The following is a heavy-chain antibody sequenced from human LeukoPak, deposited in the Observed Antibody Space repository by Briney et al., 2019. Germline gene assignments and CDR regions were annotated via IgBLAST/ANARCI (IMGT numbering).Heavy chain of an antibody. CDR1: GFTFSNAW. D-gene: IGHD2-21*02. V-gene: IGHV3-15*01. CDR2: IKSKTDGGTT. J-gene: IGHJ4*02. CDR3: TTAGIPGDYYFDY. Sequence: GGSLRLSCAASGFTFSNAWMSWVRQAPGKGLEWVGRIKSKTDGGTTDYAAPVKGRFTISRNDPKNTLYLQMNSLKTEDTAVYYCTTAGIPGDYYFDYWGQGTLVTVSS.